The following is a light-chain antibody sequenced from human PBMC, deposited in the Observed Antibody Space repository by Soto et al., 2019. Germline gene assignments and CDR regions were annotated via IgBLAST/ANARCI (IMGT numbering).Light chain of an antibody. CDR2: STN. J-gene: IGLJ3*02. CDR3: VLYMGTGISV. V-gene: IGLV8-61*01. Sequence: QTVVTQEPSFSVSPGRTVTLTCGLSSGSVSTSYYPSWYQLTPGQAPRTLIYSTNTRSSGIPNRFSCSILENKAALTITGAQADDESYYYCVLYMGTGISVFGGGTKRTVL. CDR1: SGSVSTSYY.